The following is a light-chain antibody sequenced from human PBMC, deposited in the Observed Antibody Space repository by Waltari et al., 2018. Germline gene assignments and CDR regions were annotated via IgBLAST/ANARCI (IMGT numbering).Light chain of an antibody. CDR3: AAWDYSLDGHVL. CDR1: NSNVGSNS. CDR2: RNN. V-gene: IGLV1-44*01. J-gene: IGLJ2*01. Sequence: QSVLTQPPSASGTPGQRVTISCSGSNSNVGSNSVNWYQQVPGTAPKLLIYRNNQRPPGGPDRFSGSKSGTSASLAISGLQSEDEADYYCAAWDYSLDGHVLFGGGTKLTVL.